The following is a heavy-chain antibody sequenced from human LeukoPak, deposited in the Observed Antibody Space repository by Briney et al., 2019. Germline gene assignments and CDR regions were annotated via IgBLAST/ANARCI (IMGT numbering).Heavy chain of an antibody. J-gene: IGHJ5*02. D-gene: IGHD3-3*01. CDR3: ARDDFWSGYDP. CDR2: INPNSGGT. V-gene: IGHV1-2*02. CDR1: GYTFSDYY. Sequence: ASVKVSCKASGYTFSDYYIHWVRQAPGQGLEWMGWINPNSGGTNYAQKFQGRVTMTRDTSITTAYMELRSLRSDDTAVYYCARDDFWSGYDPWGQGTLVTVSS.